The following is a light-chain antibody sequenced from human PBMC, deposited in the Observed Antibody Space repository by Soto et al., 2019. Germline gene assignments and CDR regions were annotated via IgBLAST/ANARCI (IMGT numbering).Light chain of an antibody. J-gene: IGLJ2*01. V-gene: IGLV3-1*01. CDR1: ELADKY. Sequence: SYELTQPPSVSVSPGQTAIISCSGDELADKYVSWYQQKPGQSPILVISQDTNRPSGIPERFSGSNSGNTATLTISGTQAMDEADYYCQAWDTGSVIFGGGTKLTVL. CDR2: QDT. CDR3: QAWDTGSVI.